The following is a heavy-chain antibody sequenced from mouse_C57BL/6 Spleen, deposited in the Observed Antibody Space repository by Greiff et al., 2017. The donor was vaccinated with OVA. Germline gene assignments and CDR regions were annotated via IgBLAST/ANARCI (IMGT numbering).Heavy chain of an antibody. V-gene: IGHV5-17*01. Sequence: EVQLVESGGGLVKPGGSLKLSCAASGFTFSDYGMHWVRQAPEKGLEWVAYISSGSSTIYYADTVKGRFTISRDNAKNTLFLQMTSLRSEDTAMYYCARRNIYETDCAMDYWGQGTSVTVSS. CDR3: ARRNIYETDCAMDY. D-gene: IGHD2-3*01. J-gene: IGHJ4*01. CDR1: GFTFSDYG. CDR2: ISSGSSTI.